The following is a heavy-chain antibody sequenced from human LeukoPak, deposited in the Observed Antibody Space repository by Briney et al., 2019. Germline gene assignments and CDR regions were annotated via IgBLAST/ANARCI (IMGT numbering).Heavy chain of an antibody. V-gene: IGHV1-3*01. CDR1: GYTFAIYT. CDR3: ARSSSGTYHY. CDR2: INGDNGNT. Sequence: ASVNVSCKTSGYTFAIYTMHWLRQAPGQSLEWMGWINGDNGNTKYSEKFQGRVTITRDTSASSAYMELSSLRSEDTAVYYCARSSSGTYHYWGQGTLVTVSS. D-gene: IGHD3-10*01. J-gene: IGHJ4*02.